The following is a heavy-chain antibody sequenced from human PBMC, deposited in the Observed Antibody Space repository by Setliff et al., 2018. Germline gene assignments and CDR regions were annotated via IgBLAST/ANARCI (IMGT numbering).Heavy chain of an antibody. Sequence: ASVKVSCKASGYTLTNYYMNWVRQAPGQGLEWMGMINPSGGLTRYAQKFQGRVTMTRDTSTSTVYMEVSSLRSEDTAVYYCARDRYYNSWSGASITASHDAFDIWGQGAMVTVSS. V-gene: IGHV1-46*03. CDR1: GYTLTNYY. CDR2: INPSGGLT. D-gene: IGHD3-3*01. J-gene: IGHJ3*02. CDR3: ARDRYYNSWSGASITASHDAFDI.